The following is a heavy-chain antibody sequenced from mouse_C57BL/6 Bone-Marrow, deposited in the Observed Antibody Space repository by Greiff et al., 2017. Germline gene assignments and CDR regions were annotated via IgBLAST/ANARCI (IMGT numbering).Heavy chain of an antibody. CDR2: INPNDGAT. D-gene: IGHD1-1*02. J-gene: IGHJ4*01. CDR1: GYSFTDYN. V-gene: IGHV1-39*01. Sequence: VQLKQPGPELVKPGASVKISCKASGYSFTDYNMNWVKQSNGKSLEWIGVINPNDGATSYNQKFKGKATLTVDQSSSTAYMQLNSLTSEDSAVYYCAISYYEAMAYWGQGTSVTVSA. CDR3: AISYYEAMAY.